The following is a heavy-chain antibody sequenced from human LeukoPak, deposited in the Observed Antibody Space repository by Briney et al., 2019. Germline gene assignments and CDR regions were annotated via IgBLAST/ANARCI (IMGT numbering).Heavy chain of an antibody. V-gene: IGHV4-39*07. D-gene: IGHD4-17*01. CDR2: IYYSGST. Sequence: PSETLSLTCTVSGGSISSSSYYWGWIRQPPGKGLEWIGSIYYSGSTYYNPSLKSRVTISVDTSKNQFSLKLSSVTAADTAVYYCARDNGDYSLDYWGQGTLVTVSS. CDR1: GGSISSSSYY. CDR3: ARDNGDYSLDY. J-gene: IGHJ4*02.